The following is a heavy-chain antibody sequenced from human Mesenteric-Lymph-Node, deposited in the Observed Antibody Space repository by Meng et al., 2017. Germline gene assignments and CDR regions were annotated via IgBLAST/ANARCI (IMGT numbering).Heavy chain of an antibody. D-gene: IGHD2-15*01. CDR1: GFTFSSYS. CDR2: ISSSSSYI. Sequence: GGSLRLSCAASGFTFSSYSMNWFRQAPGKGLEWVSSISSSSSYIYYADSVKGRFTISRDNAKNSLYLQMNSLRAEDTAVYYCARDLVSYCSGCSCTNFDYWGQETLVTVSS. CDR3: ARDLVSYCSGCSCTNFDY. J-gene: IGHJ4*02. V-gene: IGHV3-21*01.